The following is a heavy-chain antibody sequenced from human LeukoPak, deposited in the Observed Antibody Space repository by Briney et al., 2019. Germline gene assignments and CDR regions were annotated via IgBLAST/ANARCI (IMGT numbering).Heavy chain of an antibody. V-gene: IGHV4-31*03. J-gene: IGHJ4*02. D-gene: IGHD6-25*01. Sequence: SETPSLTCTVSGGSISSGGYYWSWIRQHPGKGLEWIGYIYYSGSTYYNPSLKSRVTISVDTSKNQFSLKLSSVTAAVTAVYYCARSQRDYYFDYWGQGTLVTVSS. CDR3: ARSQRDYYFDY. CDR2: IYYSGST. CDR1: GGSISSGGYY.